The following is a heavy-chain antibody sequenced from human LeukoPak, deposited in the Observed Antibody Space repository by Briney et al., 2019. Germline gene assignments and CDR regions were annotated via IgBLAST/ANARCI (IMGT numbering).Heavy chain of an antibody. CDR1: GLTLSKYA. Sequence: PGGSLRLSCAASGLTLSKYAMTWVRQAPGKGLEWVSGISGSGGSTYYADSVKGRFTISRDNSKNTLYLQMNSLRAEVTAVYYCAKGGVVGTHYFDYWGQGNLVTVSS. V-gene: IGHV3-23*01. D-gene: IGHD2-2*01. CDR3: AKGGVVGTHYFDY. J-gene: IGHJ4*02. CDR2: ISGSGGST.